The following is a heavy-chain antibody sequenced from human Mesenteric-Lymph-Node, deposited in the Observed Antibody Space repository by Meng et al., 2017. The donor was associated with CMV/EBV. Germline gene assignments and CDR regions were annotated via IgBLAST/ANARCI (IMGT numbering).Heavy chain of an antibody. CDR3: ARVYSSSWYYFDY. CDR2: MNPNSGNT. D-gene: IGHD6-13*01. Sequence: CKASGYTFTSYDINWVRQATGQGLEWVGWMNPNSGNTGYAQKFQGRVTMTRNTSISTAYMALSSLRSEDTAVYYCARVYSSSWYYFDYWGQGTLVTVSS. V-gene: IGHV1-8*01. CDR1: GYTFTSYD. J-gene: IGHJ4*02.